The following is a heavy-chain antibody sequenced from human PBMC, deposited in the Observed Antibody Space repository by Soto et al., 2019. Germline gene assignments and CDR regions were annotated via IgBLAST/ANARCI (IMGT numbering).Heavy chain of an antibody. J-gene: IGHJ6*02. Sequence: ASVKASCKVSGYTLTELSMHCVRQAPGKGLEWMGGFDPEDGETIYAQKFQGRVTMTEDTSTDTAYMELSSLRSEDTAVYYCATAGGGSSWYVYYYGMDVWGQGTTVTVSS. V-gene: IGHV1-24*01. CDR2: FDPEDGET. CDR3: ATAGGGSSWYVYYYGMDV. D-gene: IGHD6-13*01. CDR1: GYTLTELS.